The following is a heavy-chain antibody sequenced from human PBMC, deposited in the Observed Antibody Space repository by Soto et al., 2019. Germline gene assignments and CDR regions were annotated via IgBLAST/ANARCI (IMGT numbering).Heavy chain of an antibody. CDR2: INHSGST. CDR3: ASRGYYDFWSGCYSEDYYYGMDV. CDR1: GGSFSGYY. V-gene: IGHV4-34*01. J-gene: IGHJ6*02. D-gene: IGHD3-3*01. Sequence: PSETLSLTCAVYGGSFSGYYWSWIRQPPGKGLEWIGEINHSGSTNYNPCLKSRVTISVDTSKNQFSLKLSSVTAADTAVYYCASRGYYDFWSGCYSEDYYYGMDVWGQGTTVTVSS.